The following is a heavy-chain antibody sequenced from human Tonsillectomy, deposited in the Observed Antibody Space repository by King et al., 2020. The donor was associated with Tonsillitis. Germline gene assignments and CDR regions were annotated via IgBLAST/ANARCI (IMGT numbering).Heavy chain of an antibody. J-gene: IGHJ5*02. CDR2: VSSNGVST. D-gene: IGHD6-19*01. V-gene: IGHV3-64D*06. Sequence: VQLVESGGGLVQPGGSLRLSCSASGFTFSDYAIHWVRQAPGKGLEYVSAVSSNGVSTYYADSVKGRFTISRDNSKNTMYLQMSSLRPEDTAVYYCVKGAAGYSSQQTNWFDPWGQGTLVTVSS. CDR3: VKGAAGYSSQQTNWFDP. CDR1: GFTFSDYA.